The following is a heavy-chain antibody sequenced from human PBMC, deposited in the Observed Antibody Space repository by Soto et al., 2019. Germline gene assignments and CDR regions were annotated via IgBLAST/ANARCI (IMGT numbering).Heavy chain of an antibody. D-gene: IGHD3-10*01. CDR1: GGSISSGGYY. CDR2: IYYSGST. J-gene: IGHJ4*02. CDR3: ARGLAPIFYYGSGSTQFDY. Sequence: QVQLQESGPGLVKPSQTLSLTCTVSGGSISSGGYYWSWIRQHPGKGLEWIAYIYYSGSTYYNPSLKSRVTISVDTSKNQFSLKLSSVTAADTAVYYCARGLAPIFYYGSGSTQFDYWGQGTLVTVSS. V-gene: IGHV4-31*03.